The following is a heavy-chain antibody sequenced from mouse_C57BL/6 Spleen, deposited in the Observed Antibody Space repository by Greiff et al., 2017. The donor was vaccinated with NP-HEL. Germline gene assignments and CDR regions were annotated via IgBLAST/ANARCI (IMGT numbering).Heavy chain of an antibody. D-gene: IGHD3-2*02. CDR1: GFNIKDDY. J-gene: IGHJ4*01. CDR2: IDPENGDT. V-gene: IGHV14-4*01. Sequence: VQLQQSGAELVRPGASVKLSCTASGFNIKDDYMHWVKQRPEQGLEWIGWIDPENGDTEYASKFQGKATITADTSSNTAYLQLSSLTSESTAVYYCTTSHSSDHPYYYAMDYWGQGTSVTVSS. CDR3: TTSHSSDHPYYYAMDY.